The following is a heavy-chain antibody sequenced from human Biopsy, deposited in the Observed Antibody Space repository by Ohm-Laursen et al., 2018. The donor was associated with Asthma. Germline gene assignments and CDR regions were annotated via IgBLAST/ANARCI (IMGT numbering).Heavy chain of an antibody. CDR3: ARAVGYSHYYGIDV. D-gene: IGHD4-23*01. V-gene: IGHV3-64*04. J-gene: IGHJ6*02. CDR1: GFTFSSYS. Sequence: SLRLSCSASGFTFSSYSMHWVRQAPGRGPEYVSFIATDGSNKFYADSVKGRFTVSRDNSKHTLYLHMTGLRSDDTAVYFCARAVGYSHYYGIDVWGQGTTVTVS. CDR2: IATDGSNK.